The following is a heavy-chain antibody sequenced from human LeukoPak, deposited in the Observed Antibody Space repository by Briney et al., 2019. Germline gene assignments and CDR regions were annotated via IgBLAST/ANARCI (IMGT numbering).Heavy chain of an antibody. CDR2: IYHSGST. Sequence: SSETLSLTCTVSGGSISSGGYYWSWIRQPPGKGLEWIGYIYHSGSTYYNPSLKSRVTISVDTSKNQFSLKLSSVTAADTAVYYCARGDYVWGSYRYRGSPEVFDYWGQGTLVTVSS. CDR1: GGSISSGGYY. V-gene: IGHV4-30-2*01. J-gene: IGHJ4*02. D-gene: IGHD3-16*02. CDR3: ARGDYVWGSYRYRGSPEVFDY.